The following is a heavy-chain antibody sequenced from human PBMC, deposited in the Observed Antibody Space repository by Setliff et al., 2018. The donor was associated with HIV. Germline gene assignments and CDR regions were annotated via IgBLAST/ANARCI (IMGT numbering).Heavy chain of an antibody. V-gene: IGHV4-34*01. D-gene: IGHD4-17*01. Sequence: SETLSLTCAVYGGSFSGHSWTWIRQPPGKGLEWIGEINRSGSANYNRSLKSRVTMSVDTSKRQFSLKLDSVTAADTAIYYCARGGPTVAYGVDVWGQGTTVTVSS. J-gene: IGHJ6*02. CDR1: GGSFSGHS. CDR2: INRSGSA. CDR3: ARGGPTVAYGVDV.